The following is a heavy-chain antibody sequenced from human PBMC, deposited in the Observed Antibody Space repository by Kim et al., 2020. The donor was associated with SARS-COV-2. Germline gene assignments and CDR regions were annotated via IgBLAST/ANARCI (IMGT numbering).Heavy chain of an antibody. Sequence: TGNPTYAQGFTGRFVFSLDTSVSTAYLQISSLKAEDTAVYYCARVRYGDVWGQGTTVTVSS. D-gene: IGHD1-20*01. V-gene: IGHV7-4-1*02. CDR3: ARVRYGDV. CDR2: TGNP. J-gene: IGHJ6*02.